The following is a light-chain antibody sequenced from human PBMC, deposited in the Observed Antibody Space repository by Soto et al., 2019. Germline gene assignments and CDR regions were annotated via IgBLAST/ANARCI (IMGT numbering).Light chain of an antibody. CDR3: AAWDDKLGGRV. V-gene: IGLV1-47*01. Sequence: QSALAQPPSTSGTPGQTLTISCSGRSSTIGSDHVNWYQQLPGTAPTLLIYSSDQRPSGVPDRFSASKSGTSASLAISGLRSEDEADYYCAAWDDKLGGRVFGGGTKVTGL. CDR1: SSTIGSDH. J-gene: IGLJ3*02. CDR2: SSD.